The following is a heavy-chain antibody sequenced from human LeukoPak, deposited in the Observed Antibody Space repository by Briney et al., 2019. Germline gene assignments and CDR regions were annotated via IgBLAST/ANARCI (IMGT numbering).Heavy chain of an antibody. CDR1: GGTFSGYA. D-gene: IGHD2-2*01. CDR3: ARAQRYCSSTSCYYYYYYMDV. Sequence: SVKVSCKASGGTFSGYAISWVRQAPGQGLEWMGGIIPIFGTANYAQKFQGRVTITADESTSTAYMELSSLRSEDTAVYYCARAQRYCSSTSCYYYYYYMDVWGKGTTVTVSS. V-gene: IGHV1-69*13. J-gene: IGHJ6*03. CDR2: IIPIFGTA.